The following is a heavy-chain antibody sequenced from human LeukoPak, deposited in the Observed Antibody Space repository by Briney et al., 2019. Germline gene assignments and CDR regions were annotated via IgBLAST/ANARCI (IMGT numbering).Heavy chain of an antibody. CDR3: ITFSMIVVVITD. Sequence: PGGSLRLSCAASGFTFNNAWISWFRQAPGKGLEWVGRIKSKTDGGTTDYAAPVKGRFTISRDDSKNTLYLQMNSLKTEDTAGYYCITFSMIVVVITDWGQGTLVTVSS. CDR1: GFTFNNAW. CDR2: IKSKTDGGTT. V-gene: IGHV3-15*01. J-gene: IGHJ4*02. D-gene: IGHD3-22*01.